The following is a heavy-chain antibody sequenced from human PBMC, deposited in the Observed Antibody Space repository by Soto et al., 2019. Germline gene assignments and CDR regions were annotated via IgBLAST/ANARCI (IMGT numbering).Heavy chain of an antibody. CDR3: ATLPGPIAAAGYFQP. D-gene: IGHD6-13*01. CDR2: ICPGDSDT. J-gene: IGHJ1*01. CDR1: GYSFTSYW. Sequence: PGESLKISCKGSGYSFTSYWIGWVRQMPGKGREWMGIICPGDSDTRYSPSFPGQVTTSADKSTSTAYLQWSSQKASDTAMYSCATLPGPIAAAGYFQPWGQGTLVTVSS. V-gene: IGHV5-51*01.